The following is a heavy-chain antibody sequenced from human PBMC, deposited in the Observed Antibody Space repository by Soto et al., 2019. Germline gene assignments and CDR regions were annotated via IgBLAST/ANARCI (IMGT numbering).Heavy chain of an antibody. Sequence: PRESLRLSCAASGFTLSSYAMSWVRQAPGKGLEWVSAISGSGGSTYYADSVKGRFTISRDNSKNTLYLQMNSLRAEDTAVYYCAKLWDGTRGIDYLQDVWGKGTTDIVSS. CDR3: AKLWDGTRGIDYLQDV. J-gene: IGHJ6*04. D-gene: IGHD1-7*01. CDR1: GFTLSSYA. CDR2: ISGSGGST. V-gene: IGHV3-23*01.